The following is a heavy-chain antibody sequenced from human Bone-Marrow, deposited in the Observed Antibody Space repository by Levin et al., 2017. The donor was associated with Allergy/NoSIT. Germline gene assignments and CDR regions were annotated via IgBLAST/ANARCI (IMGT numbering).Heavy chain of an antibody. CDR2: IDWDDDK. V-gene: IGHV2-70*11. J-gene: IGHJ4*02. Sequence: SGPTLVKPTQTLTLTCAFSGFSLTSSGMCVSWIRQPPGKALEWLARIDWDDDKYYTPSLKTRLTISKDTSKNQVVLTMANLDPVDTATYYCVRMDAMATAYFDFWGQGILVTVSS. D-gene: IGHD5-18*01. CDR3: VRMDAMATAYFDF. CDR1: GFSLTSSGMC.